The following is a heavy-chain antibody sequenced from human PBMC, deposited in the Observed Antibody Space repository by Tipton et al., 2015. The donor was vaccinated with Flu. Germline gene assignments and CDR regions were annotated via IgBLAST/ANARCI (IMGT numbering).Heavy chain of an antibody. V-gene: IGHV3-7*03. CDR3: ARAMTSAAGYGMDV. CDR2: IKQDGSEK. Sequence: SLRLSCGGSGFTFNNYWMSWVRQAPGKGLEWVANIKQDGSEKYYVDSVKGRFTVPRDNSNNTVFLQMNNMRGEDTAVYYCARAMTSAAGYGMDVWGQGTTVTVSS. CDR1: GFTFNNYW. D-gene: IGHD6-13*01. J-gene: IGHJ6*02.